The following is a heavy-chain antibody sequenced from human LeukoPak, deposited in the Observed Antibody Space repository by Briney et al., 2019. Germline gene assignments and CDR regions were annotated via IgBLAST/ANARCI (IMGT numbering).Heavy chain of an antibody. Sequence: GASVKVSCKASGYTFTSYDINWVRQATGQGLEWMGWMNPNSGNTGYAQKFQGRVTMTRNTSISTAYMELSSLRSEDTAVYYCASSVWGSYTLDYWGQGTLVTVSS. V-gene: IGHV1-8*01. J-gene: IGHJ4*02. CDR2: MNPNSGNT. CDR3: ASSVWGSYTLDY. D-gene: IGHD3-16*01. CDR1: GYTFTSYD.